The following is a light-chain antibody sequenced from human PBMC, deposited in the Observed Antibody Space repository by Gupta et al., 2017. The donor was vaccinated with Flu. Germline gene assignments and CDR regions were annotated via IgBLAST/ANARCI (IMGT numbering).Light chain of an antibody. V-gene: IGKV1-6*01. CDR3: LHDYNYPLT. Sequence: AIQMTQSPSSLSASVGDRVTITCRASQDIRNTLGWYQQKPGKAPKLLMYNVSTLQSGVPSRFSGSGSGTDFTLTISSLQPEDLATYYCLHDYNYPLTFGGGTKVEXK. CDR1: QDIRNT. CDR2: NVS. J-gene: IGKJ4*01.